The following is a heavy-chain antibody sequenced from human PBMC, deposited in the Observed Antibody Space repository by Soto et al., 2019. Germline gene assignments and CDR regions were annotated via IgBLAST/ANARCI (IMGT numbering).Heavy chain of an antibody. CDR3: ARANYYGSPGEFDY. Sequence: EVQLVESGGGLVQPGGSLRLSCAASGFTFSSYSMNWVRQAPGKGREWVSYISSSSSTIYYADSVKGRFTISRDNAKNSLYLQMNSLRAEDTAVYYCARANYYGSPGEFDYWGQGTLVTVSS. J-gene: IGHJ4*02. CDR1: GFTFSSYS. D-gene: IGHD3-10*01. V-gene: IGHV3-48*01. CDR2: ISSSSSTI.